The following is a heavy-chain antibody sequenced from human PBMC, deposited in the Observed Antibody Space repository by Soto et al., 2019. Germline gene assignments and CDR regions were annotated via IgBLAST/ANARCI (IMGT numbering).Heavy chain of an antibody. CDR1: GDSINSGAYY. CDR3: ANRKRHNGYIS. J-gene: IGHJ5*02. CDR2: IYYSGST. V-gene: IGHV4-31*03. D-gene: IGHD5-12*01. Sequence: QVQLQESGPGLVKPSQTLSLTCTVSGDSINSGAYYWNWIRQHPGKGLEWIGSIYYSGSTYYNPSLKSRVTISVDTSKNQFSLKLSSVTAADTAVYFCANRKRHNGYISWGQGTLVTVSS.